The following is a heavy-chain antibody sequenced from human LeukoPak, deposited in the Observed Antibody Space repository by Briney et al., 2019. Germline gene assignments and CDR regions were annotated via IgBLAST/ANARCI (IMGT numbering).Heavy chain of an antibody. CDR2: INHSGST. CDR1: GGSFSGYY. V-gene: IGHV4-34*01. D-gene: IGHD2-2*01. Sequence: PSETLSLTCAVYGGSFSGYYWSWIRQPPGKGLEWIGEINHSGSTNYNPSLKSRVTISVDTSKNQFSLKLSSVTAADTAVYYCARRAGYCSSTSCYSARYYYMDVWGKGTTVTISS. CDR3: ARRAGYCSSTSCYSARYYYMDV. J-gene: IGHJ6*03.